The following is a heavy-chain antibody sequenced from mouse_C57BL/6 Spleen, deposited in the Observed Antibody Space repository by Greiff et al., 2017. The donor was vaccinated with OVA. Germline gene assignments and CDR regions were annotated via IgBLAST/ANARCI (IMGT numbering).Heavy chain of an antibody. J-gene: IGHJ2*01. CDR1: GYTFTSYW. CDR3: ARYGVWSNYQYYFDY. D-gene: IGHD2-5*01. Sequence: VQLQQSGAELVRPGSSVKLSCKASGYTFTSYWMHWVKQRPIQGLEWIGNIDPSDSETHYNQKFKDKATLTVDKSSSTAYMQLSSLTSEDSAVYYCARYGVWSNYQYYFDYWGQGTTLTVSS. V-gene: IGHV1-52*01. CDR2: IDPSDSET.